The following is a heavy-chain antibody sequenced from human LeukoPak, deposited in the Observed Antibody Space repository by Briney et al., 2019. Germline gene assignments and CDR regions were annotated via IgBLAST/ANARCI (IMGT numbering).Heavy chain of an antibody. V-gene: IGHV1-24*01. Sequence: ASVKVSCKVSGYTLTELSMHWVRQVPGKGLEWMGGFDPEDGETIYAQKFQGRVTMTEDTSTDTAYMELSSLRSEDTAVYYCAAGPLSRERWFDPWGQGTLVTVSS. J-gene: IGHJ5*02. CDR2: FDPEDGET. D-gene: IGHD1-1*01. CDR1: GYTLTELS. CDR3: AAGPLSRERWFDP.